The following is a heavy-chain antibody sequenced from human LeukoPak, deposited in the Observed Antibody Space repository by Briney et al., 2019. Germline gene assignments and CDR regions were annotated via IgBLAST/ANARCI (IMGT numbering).Heavy chain of an antibody. Sequence: PGGSLRLSCAASGFTFSGYYMSWIRQAPGRGLEWVSYISGSSSYTNYADSVKGRFTISRDNAKNSLSLQMNSLRAEDTAVHYCARVRGSYTSGYYSIDYWGQGTLVTVSS. J-gene: IGHJ4*02. D-gene: IGHD6-19*01. V-gene: IGHV3-11*06. CDR3: ARVRGSYTSGYYSIDY. CDR2: ISGSSSYT. CDR1: GFTFSGYY.